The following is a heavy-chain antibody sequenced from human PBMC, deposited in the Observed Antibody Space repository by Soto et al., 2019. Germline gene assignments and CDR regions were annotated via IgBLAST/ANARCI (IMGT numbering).Heavy chain of an antibody. D-gene: IGHD3-10*01. CDR2: ISAGGDMT. CDR3: ARGDRGGSGSPASYYYSGWDV. CDR1: GFTLSSYA. J-gene: IGHJ6*02. Sequence: VQLWESGGNLVQPGGSLTLSCSASGFTLSSYAMSWVRQAPGKGLEWVSSISAGGDMTYNSDSVKGRFTISRDNANNAVFLQMHNLRIEDTALYYCARGDRGGSGSPASYYYSGWDVWGQGATVTVS. V-gene: IGHV3-23*01.